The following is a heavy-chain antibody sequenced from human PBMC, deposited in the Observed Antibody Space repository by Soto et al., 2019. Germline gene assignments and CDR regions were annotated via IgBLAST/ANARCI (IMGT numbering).Heavy chain of an antibody. CDR2: IKQDGSEK. CDR1: GFTFSSYW. V-gene: IGHV3-7*03. D-gene: IGHD2-15*01. CDR3: ARDSVVVVVAATPHFDY. Sequence: LRLSCAASGFTFSSYWMSWVRQAPGKGLEWVANIKQDGSEKYYVDSVKGRFTISRDNAKNSLYLQMNSLRAEDTAVYYCARDSVVVVVAATPHFDYWGQGTLVTVSS. J-gene: IGHJ4*02.